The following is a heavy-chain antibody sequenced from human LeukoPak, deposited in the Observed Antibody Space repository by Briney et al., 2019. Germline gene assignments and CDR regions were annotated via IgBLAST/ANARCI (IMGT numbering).Heavy chain of an antibody. CDR2: IYYSGST. Sequence: PSETLSLTCTVSGGSISSGGYYWSWIRQPPGKGLEWIGYIYYSGSTNYNPSLKSRVTISVDTSKNQFSLKLSSVTAADTAVYYCASGSGSYPSFDYWGQGTLVTVSS. J-gene: IGHJ4*02. D-gene: IGHD1-26*01. CDR3: ASGSGSYPSFDY. CDR1: GGSISSGGYY. V-gene: IGHV4-61*08.